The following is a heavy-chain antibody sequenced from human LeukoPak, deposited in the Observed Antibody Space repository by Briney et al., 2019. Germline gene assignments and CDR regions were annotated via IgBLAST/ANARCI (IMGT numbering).Heavy chain of an antibody. CDR2: IVVGSGNT. CDR1: GFTFTSSA. CDR3: AASTFSSSEDYYGMDV. D-gene: IGHD6-6*01. Sequence: ASVRVSRKASGFTFTSSAVQWVRQARGQRLEWIGWIVVGSGNTNYAQKFQERVTITRDMSTSTAYMELSSLRSEDTAVYYCAASTFSSSEDYYGMDVWGQGTTVTVSS. V-gene: IGHV1-58*01. J-gene: IGHJ6*02.